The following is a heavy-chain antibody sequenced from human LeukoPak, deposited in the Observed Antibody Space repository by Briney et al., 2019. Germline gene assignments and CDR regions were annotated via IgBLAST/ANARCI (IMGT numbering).Heavy chain of an antibody. Sequence: GGSLRLSCAASGFTFSSYAMSWVRQAPGKRLEWVSSISRMGGSTYYAASVKGRFTIARDNSKNTLYLQMNSLRAEDTAVYYCAKDGRAYHYGDYGYFQHWGQGTLVTVSS. V-gene: IGHV3-23*01. J-gene: IGHJ1*01. CDR1: GFTFSSYA. D-gene: IGHD4-17*01. CDR3: AKDGRAYHYGDYGYFQH. CDR2: ISRMGGST.